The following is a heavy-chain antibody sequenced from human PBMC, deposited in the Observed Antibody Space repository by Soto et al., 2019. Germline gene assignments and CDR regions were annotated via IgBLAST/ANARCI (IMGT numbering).Heavy chain of an antibody. CDR2: ISASGGST. J-gene: IGHJ3*02. D-gene: IGHD1-26*01. CDR1: GFTLSSYA. Sequence: GGSLRLSCAASGFTLSSYAMSWVRQAPGKGLEWVSAISASGGSTYYADSVKGRFTISRDNSKNTLYLQMNSLRAEDTAVYCCAIEWELPRGFEIWGQGTMVTV. V-gene: IGHV3-23*01. CDR3: AIEWELPRGFEI.